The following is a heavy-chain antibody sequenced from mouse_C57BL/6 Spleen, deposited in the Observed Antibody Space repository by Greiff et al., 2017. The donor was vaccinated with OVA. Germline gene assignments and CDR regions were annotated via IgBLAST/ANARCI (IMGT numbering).Heavy chain of an antibody. J-gene: IGHJ1*03. CDR1: GYSFTDYN. CDR3: ARAGAMTTGVGGYFGV. V-gene: IGHV1-39*01. D-gene: IGHD1-1*01. CDR2: INPNYGST. Sequence: VQLKESGPELVKPGASVKISCKASGYSFTDYNMNWVKQSNGKSLEWIGVINPNYGSTSYNQKFKGKATLTVDQSSSTASMQLNSLTSEDSAVYYGARAGAMTTGVGGYFGVWGTGTTVTVSS.